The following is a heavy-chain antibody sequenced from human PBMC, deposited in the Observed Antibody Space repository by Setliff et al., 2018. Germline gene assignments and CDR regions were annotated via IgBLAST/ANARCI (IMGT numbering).Heavy chain of an antibody. CDR3: AKSASLSGYYYYYMDV. V-gene: IGHV4-34*12. CDR2: IIHSGST. CDR1: GGSFSGYY. D-gene: IGHD2-2*01. J-gene: IGHJ6*03. Sequence: SETLSLTCAVYGGSFSGYYWSWIRQPPGKRLEWIGEIIHSGSTNYNPSLKSRVTISMDTSKNTLYLQMNSLRAEDTAVYYCAKSASLSGYYYYYMDVWGKGTTVTVSS.